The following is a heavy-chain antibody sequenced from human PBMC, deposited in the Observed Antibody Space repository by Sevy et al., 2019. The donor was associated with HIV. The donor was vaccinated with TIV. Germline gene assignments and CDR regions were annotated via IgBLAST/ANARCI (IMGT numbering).Heavy chain of an antibody. D-gene: IGHD2-21*01. V-gene: IGHV4-30-4*01. CDR1: GGSISSGDYY. J-gene: IGHJ4*02. CDR2: IYYSGST. Sequence: SETLSLTCTVSGGSISSGDYYWTWIRQPPGKGLEWIGYIYYSGSTYYNPSLNSRVTISVDTSENQFSLKLTSVTAADTAVYYCARAFVAYCVSPGCHRDQFFDYWGQGTLVTVSS. CDR3: ARAFVAYCVSPGCHRDQFFDY.